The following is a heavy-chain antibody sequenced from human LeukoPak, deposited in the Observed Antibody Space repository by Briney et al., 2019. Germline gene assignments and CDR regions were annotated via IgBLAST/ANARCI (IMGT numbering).Heavy chain of an antibody. CDR3: TRDRGAYNLYDY. Sequence: GGSLRLSCTASGFAFGDYAMSWIHQAPGKGLEWVGFIRSKAYGETADYAASVKGRFTISRDDSKAIAYLQMNSLKTEDTAVYHCTRDRGAYNLYDYWGQGTLVTFSS. V-gene: IGHV3-49*03. D-gene: IGHD1-1*01. J-gene: IGHJ4*02. CDR1: GFAFGDYA. CDR2: IRSKAYGETA.